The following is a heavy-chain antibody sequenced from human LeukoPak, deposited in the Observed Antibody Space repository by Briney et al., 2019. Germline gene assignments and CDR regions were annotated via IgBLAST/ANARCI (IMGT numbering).Heavy chain of an antibody. CDR1: GFTFRNHG. Sequence: GGSLRLSCAASGFTFRNHGMHWVRQAPGKGLEWVAVIWYEGSNKYYADSVKGRFTISRDNSRNTLYLQMNSLTAEDTAVYYCVRDWSARYFDYWGQGILVTVSS. CDR2: IWYEGSNK. CDR3: VRDWSARYFDY. V-gene: IGHV3-33*01. J-gene: IGHJ4*02. D-gene: IGHD6-6*01.